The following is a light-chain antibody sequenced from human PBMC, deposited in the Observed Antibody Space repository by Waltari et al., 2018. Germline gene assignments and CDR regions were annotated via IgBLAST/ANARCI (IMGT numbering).Light chain of an antibody. CDR3: CSYAGSYSVV. Sequence: QSALTQPRSVSGSPGQSVTISCTGTSSDVGGYNYLSWYQQHPGKAPKLMIYDVTKRPSGVPDRFSGSKSANTASLTISGLQAADEADYYCCSYAGSYSVVFGGGTKLTVL. J-gene: IGLJ2*01. CDR2: DVT. CDR1: SSDVGGYNY. V-gene: IGLV2-11*01.